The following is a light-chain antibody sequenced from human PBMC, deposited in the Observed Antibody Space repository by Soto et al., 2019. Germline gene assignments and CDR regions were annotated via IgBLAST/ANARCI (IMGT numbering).Light chain of an antibody. J-gene: IGKJ1*01. V-gene: IGKV1-5*03. CDR2: KAS. CDR3: QQYSSYPRT. Sequence: DIQMTQSPSTLSASVGDRVTITCRASQTISTWLAWFQQKPGKAPNLLMYKASNLQSGVPSRFSGSGSGTEFTLTISSLQPDDCASYWCQQYSSYPRTFGQGTKVEVK. CDR1: QTISTW.